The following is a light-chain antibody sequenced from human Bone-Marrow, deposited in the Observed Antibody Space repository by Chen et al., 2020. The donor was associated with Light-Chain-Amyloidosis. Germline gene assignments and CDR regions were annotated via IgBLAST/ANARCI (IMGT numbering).Light chain of an antibody. CDR1: SSDVGSYNL. CDR3: CSYAGSSTWV. V-gene: IGLV2-23*02. J-gene: IGLJ3*02. Sequence: QSALTQPASVSGSPGQSITISCTGTSSDVGSYNLVSWYQQHPGKAPKLMIYEVSKRPSGVSNRFSGSNSGNTASLTISGLQAEDEADYYCCSYAGSSTWVFGGGTKLTVL. CDR2: EVS.